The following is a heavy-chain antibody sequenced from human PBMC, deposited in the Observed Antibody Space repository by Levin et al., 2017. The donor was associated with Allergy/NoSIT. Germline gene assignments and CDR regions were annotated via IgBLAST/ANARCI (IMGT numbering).Heavy chain of an antibody. CDR3: ARDVLTATGPLKFDD. Sequence: HSGGSLRLSCVDSGFTFSSYAMHWVRQAPGKGLEWVAVIVHDGSRKFYADSVKGRFTISRDNSKNTLFLQMNSLRAEDTAVYYCARDVLTATGPLKFDDWGQGTLVTVSS. D-gene: IGHD3-9*01. CDR2: IVHDGSRK. CDR1: GFTFSSYA. V-gene: IGHV3-33*08. J-gene: IGHJ4*02.